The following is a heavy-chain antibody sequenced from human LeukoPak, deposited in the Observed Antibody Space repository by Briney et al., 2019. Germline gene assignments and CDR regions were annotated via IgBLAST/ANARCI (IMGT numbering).Heavy chain of an antibody. CDR3: ASGFVDTAMVTGYYFDY. Sequence: SETLSLTCAVYGGSFSGYYWSWIRQPPGKGLEWIGYIYYSGSTNYNPSLKSRVTISVDTSKNQFSLKLSSVTAADTAVYYCASGFVDTAMVTGYYFDYWGQGTLVTVSS. V-gene: IGHV4-59*01. D-gene: IGHD5-18*01. CDR2: IYYSGST. J-gene: IGHJ4*02. CDR1: GGSFSGYY.